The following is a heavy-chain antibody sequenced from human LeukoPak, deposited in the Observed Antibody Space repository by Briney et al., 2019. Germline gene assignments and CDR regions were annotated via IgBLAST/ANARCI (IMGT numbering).Heavy chain of an antibody. J-gene: IGHJ4*02. CDR1: GGTFSSYA. CDR3: ARGPDIVEFDY. Sequence: ASVKVSCKASGGTFSSYAISWVRQAPGQGLEWMGWISAYNGNTNYAQKLQGRVTMTTDTSTSTAYMELRSLRSDDTAVYYCARGPDIVEFDYWGQGTLVTVSS. D-gene: IGHD5-12*01. CDR2: ISAYNGNT. V-gene: IGHV1-18*01.